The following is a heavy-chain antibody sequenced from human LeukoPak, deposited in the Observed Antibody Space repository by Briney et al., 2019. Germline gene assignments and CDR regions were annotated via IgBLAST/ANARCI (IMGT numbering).Heavy chain of an antibody. Sequence: PSETLPLTCTVSGDSIRSHYCAWIRQSPGKGLEWIGHIYNSATTDYNPSFKSRVTISLDTSKKQFSLKMTSATALDSAVYYCARGGEGYNDDAFEVWGLGTAVTVSS. V-gene: IGHV4-59*11. J-gene: IGHJ3*01. CDR1: GDSIRSHY. D-gene: IGHD5-24*01. CDR3: ARGGEGYNDDAFEV. CDR2: IYNSATT.